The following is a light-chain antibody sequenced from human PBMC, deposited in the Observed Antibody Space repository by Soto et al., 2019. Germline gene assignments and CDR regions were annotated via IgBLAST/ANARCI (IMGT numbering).Light chain of an antibody. CDR1: QSVSTS. Sequence: EVVLTQSPATMSFSPGERATLSCRASQSVSTSLACYQQKPGQAPSLLIYDASNRASCIPARFSGSGSGTDFTLTIRSLEHEEFAVYYCQHRVNWPRTFGVGTKVQIK. CDR3: QHRVNWPRT. J-gene: IGKJ4*01. V-gene: IGKV3-11*01. CDR2: DAS.